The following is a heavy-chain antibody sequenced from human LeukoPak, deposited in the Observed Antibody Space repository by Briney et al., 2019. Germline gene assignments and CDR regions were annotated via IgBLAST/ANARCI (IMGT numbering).Heavy chain of an antibody. CDR1: GFTFTSYF. Sequence: ASVKVSCKASGFTFTSYFMHWVRLAPGQGLEWMGIINPRGGSTTYAQKFQGRVTMTRDTSTSTVYMELTSLGSEDTAVYFCAREPGGDYGSDYWGQGTLVTVSS. D-gene: IGHD3-16*01. CDR3: AREPGGDYGSDY. V-gene: IGHV1-46*03. CDR2: INPRGGST. J-gene: IGHJ4*02.